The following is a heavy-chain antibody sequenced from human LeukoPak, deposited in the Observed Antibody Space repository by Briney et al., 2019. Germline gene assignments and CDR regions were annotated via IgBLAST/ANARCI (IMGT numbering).Heavy chain of an antibody. D-gene: IGHD6-6*01. Sequence: PSETLSLTCTVSGGSISSGGYYWSWIRQHPGKGLEWIGYTYYSGSTYYNPSLKSRVTISVDTSKNQFSLKLSSVTAADTAVYYCARDREHSSSLAHYFDYWGQGTLVTVSS. J-gene: IGHJ4*02. V-gene: IGHV4-31*03. CDR2: TYYSGST. CDR1: GGSISSGGYY. CDR3: ARDREHSSSLAHYFDY.